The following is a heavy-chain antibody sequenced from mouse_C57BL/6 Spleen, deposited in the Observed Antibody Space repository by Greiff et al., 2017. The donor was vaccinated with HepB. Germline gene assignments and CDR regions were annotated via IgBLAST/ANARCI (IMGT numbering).Heavy chain of an antibody. CDR1: GFTFSDAW. CDR3: TPAIYYDYDGGF. J-gene: IGHJ3*01. CDR2: IRNKANNHAT. Sequence: EVHLVESGGGLVQPGGSMKLSCAASGFTFSDAWMDWVRQSPEKGLEWVAEIRNKANNHATYYAESVKGRFTISRDDSKSSVYLQMNSLRAEDTGIYYCTPAIYYDYDGGFWGQGTLVTVSA. V-gene: IGHV6-6*01. D-gene: IGHD2-4*01.